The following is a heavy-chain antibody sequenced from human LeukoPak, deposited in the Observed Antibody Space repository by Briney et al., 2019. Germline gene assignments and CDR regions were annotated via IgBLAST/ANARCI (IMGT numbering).Heavy chain of an antibody. J-gene: IGHJ6*02. CDR2: VYYSGST. Sequence: KPSETLSLTCNVPGGSIITYYWSWIRQPPEKGLEWIGYVYYSGSTNCNPSLKSRVTISVDTSKNQFSLRLSSVTAADTAVFYCARQSGSYYYGMDVWGQGTTVTVSS. CDR3: ARQSGSYYYGMDV. D-gene: IGHD1-26*01. CDR1: GGSIITYY. V-gene: IGHV4-59*01.